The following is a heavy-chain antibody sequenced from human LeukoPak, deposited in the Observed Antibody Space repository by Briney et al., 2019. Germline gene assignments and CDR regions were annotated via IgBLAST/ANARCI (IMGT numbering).Heavy chain of an antibody. Sequence: PSETLSLTCTVSGGSISSSSYYWGWIRQPPGKGLEWIGSIYYSGSTYYNPSLKSRVTISVDTSKNQFSLKLSSVTAADTAVYYCARRGDSGSFDYWGQGTLVTVSS. V-gene: IGHV4-39*01. CDR1: GGSISSSSYY. CDR2: IYYSGST. D-gene: IGHD3-10*01. CDR3: ARRGDSGSFDY. J-gene: IGHJ4*02.